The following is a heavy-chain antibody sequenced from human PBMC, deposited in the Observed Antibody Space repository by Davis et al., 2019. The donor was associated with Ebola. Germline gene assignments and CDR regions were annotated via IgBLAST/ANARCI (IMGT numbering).Heavy chain of an antibody. CDR2: ISGSGGSA. J-gene: IGHJ4*02. CDR3: AKGVGLWFGEGGLDY. Sequence: PGGSLRLSCAASGFTFSSYAMSWVRQAPGKGLEWVSAISGSGGSAYYADSVKGRFTISRDNSKNTLYLQMNSLRVEDTAVYYCAKGVGLWFGEGGLDYWGQGTLVTVSS. D-gene: IGHD3-10*01. V-gene: IGHV3-23*01. CDR1: GFTFSSYA.